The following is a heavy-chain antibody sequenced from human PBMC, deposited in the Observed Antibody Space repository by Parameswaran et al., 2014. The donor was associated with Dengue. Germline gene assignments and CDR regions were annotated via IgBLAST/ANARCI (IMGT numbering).Heavy chain of an antibody. J-gene: IGHJ6*02. CDR3: ARLFDGSGSYYTNYGMDV. V-gene: IGHV5-10-1*01. CDR2: IDPSDSYT. Sequence: PGASVKVSCKGSGYSFTSYWISWVRQMPGKGLEWMGRIDPSDSYTNYSPSFQGHVTISADKSISTAYLQWSSLKASDTAMYYCARLFDGSGSYYTNYGMDVWGQGTTVTVSS. D-gene: IGHD3-10*01. CDR1: GYSFTSYW.